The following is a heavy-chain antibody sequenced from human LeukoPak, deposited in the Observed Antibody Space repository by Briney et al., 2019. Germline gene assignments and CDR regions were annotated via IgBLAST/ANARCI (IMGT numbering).Heavy chain of an antibody. Sequence: GGSLRLSCAASGFTFSSYSMNWVRQAQGKGLEWDSSISSSSSYIYYADSVKGRFTISRDNAKNSLYLQMNSLRGEDTAVYYCAKGQGGYDFDYWGQGTLVTVSS. D-gene: IGHD5-12*01. J-gene: IGHJ4*02. V-gene: IGHV3-21*01. CDR2: ISSSSSYI. CDR1: GFTFSSYS. CDR3: AKGQGGYDFDY.